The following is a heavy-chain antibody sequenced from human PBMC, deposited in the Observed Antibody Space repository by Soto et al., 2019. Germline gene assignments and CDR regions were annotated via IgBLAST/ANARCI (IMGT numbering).Heavy chain of an antibody. CDR2: MYYSGTT. D-gene: IGHD6-25*01. CDR1: GGSISSSDFY. Sequence: SETLSLTCTVSGGSISSSDFYWGWLRQTPGKGLEFIGSMYYSGTTYYNPSLKSRVTISVDTSKNQFTLKLISVTAADTAVYYCAVVDSTGNWFDPWGEGALVTV. J-gene: IGHJ5*02. V-gene: IGHV4-39*01. CDR3: AVVDSTGNWFDP.